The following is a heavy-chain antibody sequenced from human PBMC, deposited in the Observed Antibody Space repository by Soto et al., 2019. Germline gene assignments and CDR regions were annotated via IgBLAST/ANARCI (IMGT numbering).Heavy chain of an antibody. V-gene: IGHV3-23*01. CDR1: GINLINHA. Sequence: GGSLRLSCVASGINLINHAMTWVRQAPGKGLEWVSTVSETGTVTYYADSVKGRFTISRDNSRKTLYLQLNNLRAEDTAVYYCVPGSSRTRGEDFWGPGAPVPVYS. D-gene: IGHD3-16*01. CDR3: VPGSSRTRGEDF. J-gene: IGHJ4*02. CDR2: VSETGTVT.